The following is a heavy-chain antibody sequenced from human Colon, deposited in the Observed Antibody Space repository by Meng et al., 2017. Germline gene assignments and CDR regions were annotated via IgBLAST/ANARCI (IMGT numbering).Heavy chain of an antibody. CDR2: ISYDGTNK. D-gene: IGHD3-10*01. CDR3: AKTRITMVRGVGYGMDV. CDR1: GFSFSSYG. J-gene: IGHJ6*02. Sequence: QVHLVESGGGVVQPGRSLRLSCAASGFSFSSYGMHWVRQAPGKGLEWVAFISYDGTNKKFADSVKGRFTISRDNSNNTLYLQMNSLRAEDTAVYYCAKTRITMVRGVGYGMDVWGQGTTVTVSS. V-gene: IGHV3-30*18.